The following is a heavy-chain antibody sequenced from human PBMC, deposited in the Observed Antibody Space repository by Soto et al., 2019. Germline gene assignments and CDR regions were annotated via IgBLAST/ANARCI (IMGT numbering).Heavy chain of an antibody. CDR2: ISYDGSEK. Sequence: GGSLRLSCAASGFTFSSYGMHWVRQAPGKGLEWVAVISYDGSEKYYVDSVKGRFTISRDNAKNSLYLQMNSLRAEDTAVYYCARDLGYCSGGSCYSYYMDVWGKGTTVTVSS. V-gene: IGHV3-30*03. CDR1: GFTFSSYG. CDR3: ARDLGYCSGGSCYSYYMDV. D-gene: IGHD2-15*01. J-gene: IGHJ6*03.